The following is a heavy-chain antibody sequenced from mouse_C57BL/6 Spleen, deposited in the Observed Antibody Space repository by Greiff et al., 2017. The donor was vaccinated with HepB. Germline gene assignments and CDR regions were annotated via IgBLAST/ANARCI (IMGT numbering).Heavy chain of an antibody. CDR2: ISGGGGNT. CDR1: GFTFSSYT. Sequence: DVQLVESGGGLVKPGGSLKLSCAASGFTFSSYTMSWVRQTPEKRLEWVATISGGGGNTYYPDSVKGRFTISRDNAKNTLYLQMSSLRSEDTALYYCARQSPASWFAYWGQGTLVTVSA. J-gene: IGHJ3*01. V-gene: IGHV5-9*01. CDR3: ARQSPASWFAY.